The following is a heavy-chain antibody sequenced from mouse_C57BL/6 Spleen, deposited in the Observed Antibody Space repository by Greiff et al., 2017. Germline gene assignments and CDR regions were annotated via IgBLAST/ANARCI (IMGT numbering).Heavy chain of an antibody. V-gene: IGHV1-15*01. CDR2: LDPETGGT. Sequence: QVQLQQSGAELVRPGASVTLSCKASGYTFTDYEMHWVKQTPVHGLEWIGALDPETGGTAYNQKFKGKAILTADKSSSTAYMELRSLTSEDSAVYYCTSRWTGYAMDYWGQGTSVTVSS. J-gene: IGHJ4*01. D-gene: IGHD2-3*01. CDR1: GYTFTDYE. CDR3: TSRWTGYAMDY.